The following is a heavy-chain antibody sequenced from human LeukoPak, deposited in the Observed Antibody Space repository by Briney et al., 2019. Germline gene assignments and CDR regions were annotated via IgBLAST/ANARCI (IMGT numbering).Heavy chain of an antibody. V-gene: IGHV1-24*01. CDR1: GYTLTELS. D-gene: IGHD1-26*01. Sequence: ASVKVSCKVSGYTLTELSMHWVRQAPGKGLEWMGGFDPEDGETIYAQKFQGRVTMTRDTSISTAYMELSRLRSDDTAVYYCARPGGSFRDAFDIWGQGTMVTVSS. J-gene: IGHJ3*02. CDR2: FDPEDGET. CDR3: ARPGGSFRDAFDI.